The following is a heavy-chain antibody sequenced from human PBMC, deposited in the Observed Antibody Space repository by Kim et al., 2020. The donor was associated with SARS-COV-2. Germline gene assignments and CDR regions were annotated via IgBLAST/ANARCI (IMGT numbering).Heavy chain of an antibody. CDR1: GFTFSAYY. J-gene: IGHJ4*01. D-gene: IGHD3-3*01. V-gene: IGHV3-11*03. Sequence: GGSLRLSCAASGFTFSAYYMSWIRQAPGKWLDWVSSFLSSSSYTNYPHSVTCRFPISIHNAKNSLYLLLNILISQDTAVYYFSCLFSLVLHY. CDR2: FLSSSSYT. CDR3: SCLFSLVLHY.